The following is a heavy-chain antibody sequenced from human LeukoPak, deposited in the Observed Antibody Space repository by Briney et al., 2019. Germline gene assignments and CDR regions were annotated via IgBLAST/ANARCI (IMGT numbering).Heavy chain of an antibody. CDR2: INHSGST. D-gene: IGHD2-2*02. J-gene: IGHJ5*02. V-gene: IGHV4-34*01. Sequence: SSETLSLTCAVYGGSFSGYYWSWIRQPPGKGLEWIGEINHSGSTNYNPSLKSRVTISVDTSKNQFSLKLSSVTAADTAVYYCARDLSYNNWFDPWGQGTLVTVS. CDR1: GGSFSGYY. CDR3: ARDLSYNNWFDP.